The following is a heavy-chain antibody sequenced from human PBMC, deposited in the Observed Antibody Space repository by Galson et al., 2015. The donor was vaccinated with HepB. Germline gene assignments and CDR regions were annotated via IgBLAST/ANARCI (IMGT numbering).Heavy chain of an antibody. CDR2: IWYDGRNK. CDR1: GFTFSSYS. Sequence: SLRLSCAVSGFTFSSYSMHWLRQAPGKGLQWVAVIWYDGRNKYYADSVKGRFTISRDNSKNTLYLQMNSLRPEDTAVYYCARDYGPLYDGSGVSDFWGQGTLVTVSS. V-gene: IGHV3-30*04. D-gene: IGHD3-22*01. J-gene: IGHJ4*02. CDR3: ARDYGPLYDGSGVSDF.